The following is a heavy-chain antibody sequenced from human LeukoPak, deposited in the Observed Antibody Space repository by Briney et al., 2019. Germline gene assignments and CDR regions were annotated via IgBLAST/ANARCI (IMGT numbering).Heavy chain of an antibody. J-gene: IGHJ4*02. CDR2: IKEDGSVK. Sequence: GGSLRLSCTASGFTFSSHWRTWVRQPPAKGLEWVANIKEDGSVKYYVDSVKGRFTISRDNTKNALYLQMNSLRADDTAVYFCARDSTWLLDYWGQGTLITVSS. D-gene: IGHD6-19*01. CDR1: GFTFSSHW. V-gene: IGHV3-7*03. CDR3: ARDSTWLLDY.